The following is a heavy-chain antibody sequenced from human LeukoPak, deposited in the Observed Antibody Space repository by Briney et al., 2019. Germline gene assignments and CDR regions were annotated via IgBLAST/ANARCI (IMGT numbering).Heavy chain of an antibody. Sequence: GGSLRLSCAASGFTLSSYSMNWVRQAPGKGLEWVSSISSSSYIYYADSVKGRFTISRDNAKRSLYLQMNSLRAEDTAVYYCARAAPTRTLIGSGADYWGQGTLVTVSS. CDR3: ARAAPTRTLIGSGADY. J-gene: IGHJ4*02. CDR2: ISSSSYI. D-gene: IGHD3-22*01. CDR1: GFTLSSYS. V-gene: IGHV3-21*01.